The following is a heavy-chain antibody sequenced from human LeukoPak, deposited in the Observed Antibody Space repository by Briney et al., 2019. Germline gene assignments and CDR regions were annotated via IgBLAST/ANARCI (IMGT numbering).Heavy chain of an antibody. Sequence: PGGSLRLSCAASGFTFSSYAMSWVRQAPGKGLEWVSAISGSGGSTYYADSVKGRFTISRDNSKNTLYLQMNSLRAEDTAVYYCAKDWGYSYGNSGYFDYWGQGTLVTVSS. CDR1: GFTFSSYA. CDR2: ISGSGGST. D-gene: IGHD5-18*01. CDR3: AKDWGYSYGNSGYFDY. J-gene: IGHJ4*02. V-gene: IGHV3-23*01.